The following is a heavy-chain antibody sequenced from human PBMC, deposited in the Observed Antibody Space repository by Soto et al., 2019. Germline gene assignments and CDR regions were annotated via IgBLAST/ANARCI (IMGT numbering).Heavy chain of an antibody. Sequence: ASVKVSCKASGYTFTSYGISWVRQAPGQGLEWMGWISAYNGNTNYAQKLQGRVTMTTDTSTSTAYMELRSLRSDDTAVYYCARAPDSSSWYESLYYYYGMDVWGQGTTVTVSS. CDR3: ARAPDSSSWYESLYYYYGMDV. J-gene: IGHJ6*02. V-gene: IGHV1-18*01. D-gene: IGHD6-13*01. CDR2: ISAYNGNT. CDR1: GYTFTSYG.